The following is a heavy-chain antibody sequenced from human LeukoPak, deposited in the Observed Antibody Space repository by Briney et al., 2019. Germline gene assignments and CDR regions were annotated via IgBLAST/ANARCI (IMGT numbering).Heavy chain of an antibody. CDR2: INPNSGGT. CDR3: ARGSYYGSGSYYNPGFNYFDY. D-gene: IGHD3-10*01. CDR1: GYTFTGYY. Sequence: ASVKVSCKASGYTFTGYYMHWVRQAPGQGLEWMGLINPNSGGTNYAQKFQGRVTMTRDTSISTAYMELSRLRSDDTAVYYCARGSYYGSGSYYNPGFNYFDYWGQRTLVTVSS. J-gene: IGHJ4*02. V-gene: IGHV1-2*02.